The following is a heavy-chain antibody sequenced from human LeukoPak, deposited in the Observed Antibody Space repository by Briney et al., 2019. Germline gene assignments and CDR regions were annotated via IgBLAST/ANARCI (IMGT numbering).Heavy chain of an antibody. CDR3: ARTYSSSSYSPFDY. CDR2: IYYGGGT. J-gene: IGHJ4*02. Sequence: GGSLRLSCAASGFIVSSTYMNWVRQAPGKGLEWVSVIYYGGGTYYTDSVKGRFTISRDNSKNTLYLQMNSLRAEDTAVYYCARTYSSSSYSPFDYWGQGIRVTVSS. D-gene: IGHD6-13*01. CDR1: GFIVSSTY. V-gene: IGHV3-53*01.